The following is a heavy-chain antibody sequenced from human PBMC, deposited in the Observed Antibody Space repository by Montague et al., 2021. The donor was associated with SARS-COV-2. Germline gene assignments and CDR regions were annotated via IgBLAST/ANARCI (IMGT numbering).Heavy chain of an antibody. CDR3: AREPGSVDGMDV. CDR1: GISFSDYW. J-gene: IGHJ6*02. V-gene: IGHV3-74*01. CDR2: INTDGGNS. Sequence: SLRLSCAASGISFSDYWMHWVRQAPGKGLEWVSRINTDGGNSYYTDPVKGRFTISRDNAKNTLYLQMNSLRAEDTAVYYCAREPGSVDGMDVWGQGTTITVSS. D-gene: IGHD4-23*01.